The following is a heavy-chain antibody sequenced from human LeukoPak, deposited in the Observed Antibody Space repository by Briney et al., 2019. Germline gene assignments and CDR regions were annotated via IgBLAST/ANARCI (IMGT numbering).Heavy chain of an antibody. CDR1: GYTFTGYY. Sequence: ASVKVSCKASGYTFTGYYMHWVRQAPGQGLEWMAWINPNSGGTNYAQKFQGRVTMTRDTSISTAYMELSRLRSDDTAVYYCARAERRTTVVTTPSGYWGQGTLVTVSS. D-gene: IGHD4-23*01. V-gene: IGHV1-2*02. CDR2: INPNSGGT. J-gene: IGHJ4*02. CDR3: ARAERRTTVVTTPSGY.